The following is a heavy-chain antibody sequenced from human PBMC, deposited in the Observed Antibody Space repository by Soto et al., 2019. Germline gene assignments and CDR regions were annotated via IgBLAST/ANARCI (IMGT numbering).Heavy chain of an antibody. CDR2: ISYDGNYE. V-gene: IGHV3-30-3*01. CDR1: GFNLNTYT. Sequence: GGSMGLSCAASGFNLNTYTMHWVRQAPGKGLEWMAVISYDGNYEYFADSVKGRFTISRDNSRNTLFLQMNSLRVDDTAVYFCARASVAATWGYSFDYWGQGALVTVSS. CDR3: ARASVAATWGYSFDY. D-gene: IGHD6-19*01. J-gene: IGHJ4*02.